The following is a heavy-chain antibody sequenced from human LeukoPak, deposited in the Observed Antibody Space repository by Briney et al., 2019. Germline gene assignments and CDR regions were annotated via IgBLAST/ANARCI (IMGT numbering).Heavy chain of an antibody. D-gene: IGHD3-16*02. J-gene: IGHJ4*02. CDR3: ARDGPDMITFGGVIVFFDY. V-gene: IGHV3-23*01. CDR2: ISGSGGST. CDR1: GFTFSSYA. Sequence: GGSLRLSCAASGFTFSSYAMSWVRQAPGKGLEWVSAISGSGGSTYYADSVKGRFTISRDNAKNSLYLQMNSLRAEDTAVYYCARDGPDMITFGGVIVFFDYWGQGTLVTVSS.